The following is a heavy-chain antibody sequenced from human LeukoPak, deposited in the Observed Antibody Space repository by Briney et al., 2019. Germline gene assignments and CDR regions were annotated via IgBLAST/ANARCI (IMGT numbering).Heavy chain of an antibody. CDR1: GFTFSSYA. J-gene: IGHJ4*02. V-gene: IGHV3-23*01. CDR2: ISGSGGST. CDR3: AKVLEYGSGSYYIHYYFDY. Sequence: GGSLRLSCAASGFTFSSYAMSWVRQAPGKGLEWVSAISGSGGSTYYADSVKGRFTISRDNSKNTLYLQMNSLRAEDTAVYYCAKVLEYGSGSYYIHYYFDYWGQGTLVTVSS. D-gene: IGHD3-10*01.